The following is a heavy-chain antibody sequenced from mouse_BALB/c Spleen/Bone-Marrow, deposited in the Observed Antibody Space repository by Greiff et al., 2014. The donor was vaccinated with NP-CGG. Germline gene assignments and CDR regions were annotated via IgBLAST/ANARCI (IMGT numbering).Heavy chain of an antibody. CDR3: ARQGGTGYYAMDY. CDR2: ISNGGGST. J-gene: IGHJ4*01. V-gene: IGHV5-12*02. CDR1: GFTFSDYY. D-gene: IGHD3-3*01. Sequence: VQLKESGGGLVQPGGSLKLSCATSGFTFSDYYMYWVRQTPEKRLEWVAYISNGGGSTYYPDTVKGRFTISRDNAKNTLYLQMSRLKSEDTAMYYCARQGGTGYYAMDYWGQGTSVTVSS.